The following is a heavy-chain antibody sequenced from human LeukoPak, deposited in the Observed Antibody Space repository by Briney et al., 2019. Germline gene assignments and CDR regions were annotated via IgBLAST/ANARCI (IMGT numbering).Heavy chain of an antibody. J-gene: IGHJ4*02. V-gene: IGHV1-69*04. CDR2: IIPILGIA. CDR1: GGTFSSYA. CDR3: ARDRGGYDLDY. Sequence: GSSVKVSCKASGGTFSSYAISWVRQAPGQGLEWMGRIIPILGIANYAQKFQGRVTITTDESTSTAYMELSSLRSEDTAVYYCARDRGGYDLDYWGQGTLVTVSS. D-gene: IGHD5-12*01.